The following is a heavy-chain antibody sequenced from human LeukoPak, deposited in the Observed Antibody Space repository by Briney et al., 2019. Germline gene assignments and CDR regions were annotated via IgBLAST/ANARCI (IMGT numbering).Heavy chain of an antibody. CDR1: GFTFSDAW. J-gene: IGHJ5*01. CDR2: IKSRTESGTT. D-gene: IGHD1-26*01. Sequence: GGSLRLSCAASGFTFSDAWMSWVRQAPGKGLEWLGRIKSRTESGTTQYAAPVEGRFTISRDDSKETVYLQMNSLTTEDTAVYYCTRVGTTWFHSWGQGTLVIASS. V-gene: IGHV3-15*01. CDR3: TRVGTTWFHS.